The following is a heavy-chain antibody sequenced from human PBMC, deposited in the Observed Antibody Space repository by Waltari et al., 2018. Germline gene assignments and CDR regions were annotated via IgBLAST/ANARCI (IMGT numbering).Heavy chain of an antibody. D-gene: IGHD6-13*01. J-gene: IGHJ4*02. V-gene: IGHV4-38-2*01. CDR3: ARQFRGSAAGIFYFDY. Sequence: QVQLQESGPGLVKPSETLSLTCAVSGYSISSGYYWGWIRQPPGKGLEWIGSIYHSGSTYYNPSLKSRVTISVDTSKNQFSLKLSSVTAADTAVYYCARQFRGSAAGIFYFDYWGQGTLVTVSS. CDR2: IYHSGST. CDR1: GYSISSGYY.